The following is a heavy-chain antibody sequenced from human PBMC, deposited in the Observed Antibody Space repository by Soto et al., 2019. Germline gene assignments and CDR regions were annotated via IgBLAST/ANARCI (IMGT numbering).Heavy chain of an antibody. CDR2: ISTYDGNT. D-gene: IGHD6-6*01. V-gene: IGHV1-18*01. CDR3: ARKSSSSSWFDP. CDR1: GYTFFTYG. J-gene: IGHJ5*02. Sequence: QVQLVQSGAEVKKPGASVKVSCKASGYTFFTYGITWVRQAPGQGLEWMGWISTYDGNTDYAQKLQGRVTMTTVTSTRTAYMELRSLRSDDTAVYYCARKSSSSSWFDPWGQGTLVTVSS.